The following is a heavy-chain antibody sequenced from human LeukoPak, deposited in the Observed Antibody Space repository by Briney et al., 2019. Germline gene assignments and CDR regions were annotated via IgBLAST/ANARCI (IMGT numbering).Heavy chain of an antibody. V-gene: IGHV3-21*01. CDR3: ARASGDTVDTTTMGSY. D-gene: IGHD5-18*01. Sequence: GGSLRLSCAASGFTFSTYSMNWIRQAPGKGLEWVSSISSSSAYIYYADSVKGRFTISRDNAKNSLYLQMNSLRAEDTAVYYCARASGDTVDTTTMGSYWGQGTLVTVSS. CDR2: ISSSSAYI. CDR1: GFTFSTYS. J-gene: IGHJ4*02.